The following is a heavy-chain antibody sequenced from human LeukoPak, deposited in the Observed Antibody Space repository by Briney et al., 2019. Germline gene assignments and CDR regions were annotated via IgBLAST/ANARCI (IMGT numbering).Heavy chain of an antibody. Sequence: SETLSLTCTVSGGSFSTYYWSWIRQPPGKGLEWIGYIYNGGSANYNPSLKSRVTISLDTSKNQFSLNLSSVTAADTAVYYCARAPYDSGGYYDYYFDYWGQGTLVTVSS. CDR1: GGSFSTYY. V-gene: IGHV4-59*08. J-gene: IGHJ4*02. D-gene: IGHD3-22*01. CDR3: ARAPYDSGGYYDYYFDY. CDR2: IYNGGSA.